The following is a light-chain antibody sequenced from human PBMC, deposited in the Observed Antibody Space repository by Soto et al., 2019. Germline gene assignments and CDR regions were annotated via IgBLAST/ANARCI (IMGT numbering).Light chain of an antibody. CDR2: HAS. CDR3: QQYYGLPPLT. V-gene: IGKV1-33*01. J-gene: IGKJ5*01. CDR1: QNITNN. Sequence: DIHMTQSLSSLSASIGYSVTITCQXSQNITNNLSWYQQKPGKAPNLLIYHASKLAKGVTSRFSGSGSGTDFSFIITSLQREDLATYYCQQYYGLPPLTFGQGTRLEI.